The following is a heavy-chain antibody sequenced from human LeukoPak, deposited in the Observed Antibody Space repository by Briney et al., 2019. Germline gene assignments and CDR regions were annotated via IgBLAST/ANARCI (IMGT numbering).Heavy chain of an antibody. Sequence: PGGSLRLSCAASGFTFSDYYMSWIRQAPGKGLEWVSYISSSGSTIYYADSVKGRFTISRDNAKNSLYLQMNSLRAEDTAVYYCARQYSGYDYWRGHNWFDPWGQGTLVTVSS. CDR3: ARQYSGYDYWRGHNWFDP. J-gene: IGHJ5*02. D-gene: IGHD5-12*01. CDR1: GFTFSDYY. CDR2: ISSSGSTI. V-gene: IGHV3-11*01.